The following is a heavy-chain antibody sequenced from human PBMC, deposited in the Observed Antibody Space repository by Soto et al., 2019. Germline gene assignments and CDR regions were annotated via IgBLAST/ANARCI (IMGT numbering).Heavy chain of an antibody. CDR2: SYNSGSS. J-gene: IGHJ4*02. Sequence: QVQLRESGPRLVKPSGTLSLTCAVSGSSITSSNWWTWVRQPPGKGLEWIGASYNSGSSNYNPSLKSRVTISVDKSKNQFCLTLTSVTAADPAVYYCARRYYYDRSGYYLGDWGQGTFVTVSS. CDR3: ARRYYYDRSGYYLGD. D-gene: IGHD3-22*01. CDR1: GSSITSSNW. V-gene: IGHV4-4*02.